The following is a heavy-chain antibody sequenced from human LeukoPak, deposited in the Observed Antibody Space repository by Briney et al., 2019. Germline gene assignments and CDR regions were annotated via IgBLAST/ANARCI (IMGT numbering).Heavy chain of an antibody. J-gene: IGHJ5*02. Sequence: GRSLRLSCAASGFTFSSYGMHWVRQAPGKGLEWVAVIWYDGSNKYYADSVKGRFTISRDNSKNTPYLQMNSLRAEDTAVYYCAKDLRAAAGPWFDPWGQGTLVTVSS. V-gene: IGHV3-33*06. CDR3: AKDLRAAAGPWFDP. D-gene: IGHD6-13*01. CDR1: GFTFSSYG. CDR2: IWYDGSNK.